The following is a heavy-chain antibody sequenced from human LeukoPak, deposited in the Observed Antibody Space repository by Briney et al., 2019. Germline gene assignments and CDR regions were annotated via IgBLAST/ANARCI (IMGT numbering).Heavy chain of an antibody. CDR1: GFTFSSYG. CDR2: IWYDGSNK. J-gene: IGHJ3*02. CDR3: ATSPIFDYCEDAFDI. D-gene: IGHD4-17*01. V-gene: IGHV3-33*01. Sequence: SLRLSCAASGFTFSSYGMHWVRQAPGKGLEGVAVIWYDGSNKYYAHPLKCLFTISRDNSMNTLYLQINSLRADDTAVYYCATSPIFDYCEDAFDIWGQGTMVTVSS.